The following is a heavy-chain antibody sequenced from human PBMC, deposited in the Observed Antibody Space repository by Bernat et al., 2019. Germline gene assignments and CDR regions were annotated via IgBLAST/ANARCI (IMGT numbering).Heavy chain of an antibody. V-gene: IGHV1-18*01. J-gene: IGHJ5*02. CDR3: ATGPLGTDYGSGRLDP. CDR1: GYTFTSYG. D-gene: IGHD3-10*01. Sequence: QVQLVQSGAEVKKPGASVKVSCKASGYTFTSYGISWVRQAPGQGLEWMGWISAYNGNTNYAQKLQGRVTMTTDTSTSTAYMELSSLRSEDTAVYYCATGPLGTDYGSGRLDPWGQGTLVTVSS. CDR2: ISAYNGNT.